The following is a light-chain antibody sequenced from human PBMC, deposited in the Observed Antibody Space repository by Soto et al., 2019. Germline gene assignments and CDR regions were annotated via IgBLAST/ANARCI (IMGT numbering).Light chain of an antibody. Sequence: QSVLTQPPSVSGAPGQRVTISCTGTISNIGAGFDVHWYQRLPGTAPKVLIYGDSNRPSGVPDRFSGSKSGTSASLAITALQAEDEADYYCQSYDNSLSGHVIFGEGTQLTVL. CDR1: ISNIGAGFD. CDR2: GDS. J-gene: IGLJ2*01. V-gene: IGLV1-40*01. CDR3: QSYDNSLSGHVI.